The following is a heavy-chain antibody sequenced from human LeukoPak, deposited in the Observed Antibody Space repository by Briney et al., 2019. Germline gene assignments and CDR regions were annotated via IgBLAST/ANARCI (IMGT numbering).Heavy chain of an antibody. Sequence: GGSLRLSCAASGFTFDDYAMHWVRQAPGKGLEWVSLISWDGGSTYYADSVKGRFTISRDNAKNSLYLQMNSLRAEDTAVYYCARVRDGDDYYYYYMDVWGKGTTVTVSS. J-gene: IGHJ6*03. CDR2: ISWDGGST. CDR1: GFTFDDYA. CDR3: ARVRDGDDYYYYYMDV. V-gene: IGHV3-43D*03. D-gene: IGHD4-17*01.